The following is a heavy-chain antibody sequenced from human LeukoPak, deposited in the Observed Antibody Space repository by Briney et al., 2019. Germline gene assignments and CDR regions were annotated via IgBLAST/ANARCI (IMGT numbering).Heavy chain of an antibody. CDR1: GFTVSSNY. V-gene: IGHV3-53*05. Sequence: GGSLRLSCAASGFTVSSNYMSWVRQAPGKGLEWVSVIYSGGSTYYADSVKGRFTISRDDSKSTLYLQMNSLRAEDTAVYYCARDQGGSYSFWGQGTLVTVSS. J-gene: IGHJ4*02. D-gene: IGHD1-26*01. CDR2: IYSGGST. CDR3: ARDQGGSYSF.